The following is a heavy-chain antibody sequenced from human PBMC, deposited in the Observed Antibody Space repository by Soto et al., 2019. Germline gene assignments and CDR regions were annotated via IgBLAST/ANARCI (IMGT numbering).Heavy chain of an antibody. V-gene: IGHV4-39*01. CDR2: IYSGEST. CDR3: ARGGQLVQYYYYYGMDV. J-gene: IGHJ6*02. D-gene: IGHD6-13*01. CDR1: GGSISSNTYY. Sequence: SETLSLTCTVSGGSISSNTYYWGWIRQPPGKGLEWIGSIYSGESTYYNPSLKSRVTISVDTSKNQFSLKLNSVTAADTAMYYCARGGQLVQYYYYYGMDVWGQGTTVTVSS.